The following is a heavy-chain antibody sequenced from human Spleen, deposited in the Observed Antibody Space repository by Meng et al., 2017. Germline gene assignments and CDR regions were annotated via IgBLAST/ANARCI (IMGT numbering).Heavy chain of an antibody. CDR2: IRGTGGST. CDR1: GFTFSNYA. Sequence: EVQLLESGGGLVQPGGSLRLSCGASGFTFSNYAMSWVRQAPGKGLGWVSAIRGTGGSTYYADSVKGRFTISRDNSKNTLYLQMNSLRAEDTAVYYCAKWGVGESFDFWGQGTLVTVSS. V-gene: IGHV3-23*01. J-gene: IGHJ4*02. CDR3: AKWGVGESFDF. D-gene: IGHD3-16*01.